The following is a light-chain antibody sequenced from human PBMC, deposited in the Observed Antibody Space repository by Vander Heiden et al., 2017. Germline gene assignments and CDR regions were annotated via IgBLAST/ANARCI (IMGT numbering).Light chain of an antibody. CDR1: SSNIGVGYD. V-gene: IGLV1-40*01. Sequence: SVLTQPPSVSGAPGQRLTIPHTGSSSNIGVGYDVHLYQQLPETAPKLLIYGNSIRTSGVPDRFSCSKSGTSASLALTGFQAEDEADYYCQSYDSSLSGVVFGGGTKLTVL. J-gene: IGLJ2*01. CDR2: GNS. CDR3: QSYDSSLSGVV.